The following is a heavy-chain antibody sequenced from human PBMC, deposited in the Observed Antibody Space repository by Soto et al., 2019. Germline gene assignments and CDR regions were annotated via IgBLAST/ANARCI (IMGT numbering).Heavy chain of an antibody. CDR3: ARSTILEN. Sequence: EVQLVESGGGLVQPGGSLRLSCEASGFTFSSYSMNWVRQAPGKGLEWVSYISSSSGIIYYVDSVKGRFTISRDNAKNSLYLQMNSLRDEDTAVYYCARSTILENWGQGTLVIVSS. D-gene: IGHD1-1*01. CDR2: ISSSSGII. CDR1: GFTFSSYS. J-gene: IGHJ4*02. V-gene: IGHV3-48*02.